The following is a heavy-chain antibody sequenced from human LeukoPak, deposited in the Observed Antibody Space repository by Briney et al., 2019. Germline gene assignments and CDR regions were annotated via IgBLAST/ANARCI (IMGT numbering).Heavy chain of an antibody. J-gene: IGHJ3*02. Sequence: GGSLRLSCAASGFTFSSYWMSWVRQAPGKGLEWVSAVSGSGGSTYYADSVKGRFTISRDNSKNTLYLQMNSLRAEDTAVYYCAKEPPRFRNVWGSYRYTVNDAFDIWGQGTMVTVSS. CDR2: VSGSGGST. D-gene: IGHD3-16*02. CDR3: AKEPPRFRNVWGSYRYTVNDAFDI. V-gene: IGHV3-23*01. CDR1: GFTFSSYW.